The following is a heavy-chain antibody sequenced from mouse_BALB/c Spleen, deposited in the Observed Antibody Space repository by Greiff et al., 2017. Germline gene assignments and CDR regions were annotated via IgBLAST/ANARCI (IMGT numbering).Heavy chain of an antibody. CDR2: INSNGGST. CDR3: ARDTWLAWFAY. Sequence: EVKVVESGGGLVQPGGSLKLSCAASGFTFSSYGMSWVRQTPDKRLELVATINSNGGSTYYPDSVKGRFTISRDNAKNTLYLQMSSLKSEDTAMYYCARDTWLAWFAYWGQGTLVTVSA. D-gene: IGHD1-1*02. J-gene: IGHJ3*01. V-gene: IGHV5-6-3*01. CDR1: GFTFSSYG.